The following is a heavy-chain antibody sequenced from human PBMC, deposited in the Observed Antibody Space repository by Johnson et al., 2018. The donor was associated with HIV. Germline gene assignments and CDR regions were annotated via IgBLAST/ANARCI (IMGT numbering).Heavy chain of an antibody. CDR1: GFTFDDYG. J-gene: IGHJ3*02. CDR3: ALVLGALPGAFDI. V-gene: IGHV3-20*04. CDR2: IPWNGGST. D-gene: IGHD3-16*01. Sequence: VQLVESGGGVVRPGGSLRLSCAASGFTFDDYGMSWVRQAPGKGLEWVSGIPWNGGSTGYAESVTGRFTISRDNSKNTLYIQMNSLRAEDTAVYYCALVLGALPGAFDIWGQGTLVTVSS.